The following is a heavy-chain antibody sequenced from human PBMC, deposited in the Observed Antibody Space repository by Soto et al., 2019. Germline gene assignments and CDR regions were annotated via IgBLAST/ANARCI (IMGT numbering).Heavy chain of an antibody. D-gene: IGHD6-19*01. CDR2: IYYRSKWYN. Sequence: QTLSLTCAISGDSFSSNSAAWNWIRQSPSRGLEWLGRIYYRSKWYNDYAVSVKSRITINPDTSKNQFSLQLNSVTPEDTAVYYCARSVSVRSSGWYNFSSWYDPWGQGTLVTVSS. V-gene: IGHV6-1*01. CDR3: ARSVSVRSSGWYNFSSWYDP. J-gene: IGHJ5*02. CDR1: GDSFSSNSAA.